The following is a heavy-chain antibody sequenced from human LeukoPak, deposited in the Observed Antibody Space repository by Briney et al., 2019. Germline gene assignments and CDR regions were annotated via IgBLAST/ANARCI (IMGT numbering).Heavy chain of an antibody. J-gene: IGHJ4*02. CDR2: INQGGSAK. V-gene: IGHV3-7*01. CDR3: GRGEGFLVDH. Sequence: GGSLRLSCAASGFTFSNYWMTWVRQAPGKGLEWVANINQGGSAKNHVDSVKGRFTISRDDAKNSAFLQMNSLRAEDTAVYYCGRGEGFLVDHWGQGTLVTVSS. CDR1: GFTFSNYW. D-gene: IGHD3-3*01.